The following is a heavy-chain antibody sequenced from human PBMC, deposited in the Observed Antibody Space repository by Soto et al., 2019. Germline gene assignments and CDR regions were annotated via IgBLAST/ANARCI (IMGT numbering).Heavy chain of an antibody. CDR1: GDAFAGFH. CDR3: ARESFHILTTYYYLDY. Sequence: PSETLSLTCTVSGDAFAGFHWNWIRQSPGKGLGWIGYIYYSGTTVYNPSLQGRVTMSIDTSNWQFSLNLRSVTAADTAVYYCARESFHILTTYYYLDYWGQGAPVTVSS. D-gene: IGHD3-9*01. CDR2: IYYSGTT. J-gene: IGHJ4*02. V-gene: IGHV4-59*01.